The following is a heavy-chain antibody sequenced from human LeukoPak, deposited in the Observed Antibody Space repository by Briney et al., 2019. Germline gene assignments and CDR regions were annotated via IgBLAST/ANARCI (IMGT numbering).Heavy chain of an antibody. CDR3: AKDDLLTGYNLDY. CDR2: IQYDGSNK. CDR1: GFTFSSYG. Sequence: GGSLRLSCAAAGFTFSSYGMHWVRQAPGKGLEWVAFIQYDGSNKYYADSVKGRFTISRDNSKNTLYLQMNSLRAEDTALYYCAKDDLLTGYNLDYWGQGTLVTVSS. J-gene: IGHJ4*02. D-gene: IGHD3-9*01. V-gene: IGHV3-30*02.